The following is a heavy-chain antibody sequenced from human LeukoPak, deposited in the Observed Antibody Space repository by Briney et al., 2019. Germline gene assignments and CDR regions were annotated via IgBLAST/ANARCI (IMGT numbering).Heavy chain of an antibody. V-gene: IGHV1-2*02. J-gene: IGHJ4*02. CDR1: GNSFTGYY. CDR2: INPDGGDT. Sequence: ASVKVSCKASGNSFTGYYIHWVRQAPGQGLEWMGWINPDGGDTNYAQKFQGRVTMTRDPSISTAYMELSRLKSDDTAVYYCARSNWNYDLPGYYFDYWGQGTLVTVSS. D-gene: IGHD1-7*01. CDR3: ARSNWNYDLPGYYFDY.